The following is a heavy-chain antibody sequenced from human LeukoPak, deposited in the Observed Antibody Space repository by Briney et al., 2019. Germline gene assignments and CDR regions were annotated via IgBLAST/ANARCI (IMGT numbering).Heavy chain of an antibody. CDR1: GGSISSYY. D-gene: IGHD2-15*01. J-gene: IGHJ6*03. V-gene: IGHV4-59*01. CDR2: IYYSGST. Sequence: SETLSLTCTVSGGSISSYYWSWIRQPPGKGLEWIGYIYYSGSTNYNPSLKSRVTISVGRSKNQFSLKLSSVTAADTAVYYCARGVVVVAGYYYYYMDVWGKGTTVTVSS. CDR3: ARGVVVVAGYYYYYMDV.